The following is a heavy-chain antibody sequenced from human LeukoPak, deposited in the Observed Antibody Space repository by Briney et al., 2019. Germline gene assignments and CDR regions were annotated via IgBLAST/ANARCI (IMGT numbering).Heavy chain of an antibody. CDR2: IYSGGST. CDR1: GFTVSSNY. V-gene: IGHV3-66*01. CDR3: ARARDGDYVEY. J-gene: IGHJ4*02. D-gene: IGHD4-17*01. Sequence: PGGSLRLSCAASGFTVSSNYMSWVRQAPGKGLEWVSVIYSGGSTYYADSVKGRFTISRDNSKNTLYLQMNSLRAEDTAVYYCARARDGDYVEYWGQGTLVTVSS.